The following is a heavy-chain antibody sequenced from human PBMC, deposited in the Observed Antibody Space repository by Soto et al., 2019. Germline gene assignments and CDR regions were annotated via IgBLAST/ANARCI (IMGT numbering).Heavy chain of an antibody. D-gene: IGHD2-21*02. V-gene: IGHV4-4*02. CDR1: GDSIISTNW. CDR2: IHHGGNI. J-gene: IGHJ4*02. CDR3: ARQRTTVVTQAYFDH. Sequence: SETLSLTCAVSGDSIISTNWWHWVRQSPDKGLEWIGEIHHGGNINYNPSLKSRVTISMDKSKNQFSLKLSSVTATDTAVYYCARQRTTVVTQAYFDHWGQGALVTVSS.